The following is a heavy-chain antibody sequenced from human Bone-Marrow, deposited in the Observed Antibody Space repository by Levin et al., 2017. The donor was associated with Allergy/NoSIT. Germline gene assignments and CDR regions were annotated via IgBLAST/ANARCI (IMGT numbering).Heavy chain of an antibody. V-gene: IGHV3-33*01. CDR2: IWYDGSNQ. J-gene: IGHJ4*02. CDR3: ARDRDLRDGFDY. CDR1: GFSFRSYG. Sequence: HPGESLKISCAASGFSFRSYGMHWVRQAPGKGLEWVGVIWYDGSNQDYADSVKGRLTISRDNSKNMLYLQMNSLRAEDTAVYYCARDRDLRDGFDYWGQGTLVTVSS.